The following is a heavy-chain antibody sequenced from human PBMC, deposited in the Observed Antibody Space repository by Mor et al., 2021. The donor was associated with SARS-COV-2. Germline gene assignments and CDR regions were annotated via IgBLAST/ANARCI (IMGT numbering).Heavy chain of an antibody. V-gene: IGHV4-34*01. Sequence: GWIGEINHSGSTNYNPSLKSRVTISVDTSKNQFSLKLSSVTAADTAVYYCARMLYYYDSSGYSDYWGQGTLVTVSS. CDR3: ARMLYYYDSSGYSDY. J-gene: IGHJ4*02. CDR2: INHSGST. D-gene: IGHD3-22*01.